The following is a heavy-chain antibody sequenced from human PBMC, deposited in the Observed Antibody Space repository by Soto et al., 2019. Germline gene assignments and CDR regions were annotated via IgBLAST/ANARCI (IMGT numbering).Heavy chain of an antibody. V-gene: IGHV3-30*18. J-gene: IGHJ4*02. CDR2: ISYDGNNR. CDR3: AKALGSFEYSILPSLFDS. CDR1: GFTFSNYA. Sequence: QVQLVDSGGGVVQPGGSLRLSCEASGFTFSNYAMHWVRQAPGKGLQWVGFISYDGNNRYYSDSVKGRFTISRDNSKDTLFLEMSSLRGDDTAVYYCAKALGSFEYSILPSLFDSWGQGTLVTVSS. D-gene: IGHD3-3*02.